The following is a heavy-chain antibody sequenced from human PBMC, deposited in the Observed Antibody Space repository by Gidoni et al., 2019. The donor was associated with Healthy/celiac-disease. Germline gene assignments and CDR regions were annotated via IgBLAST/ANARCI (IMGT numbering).Heavy chain of an antibody. J-gene: IGHJ6*02. V-gene: IGHV4-30-4*01. CDR2: IYYSGST. CDR1: GGSISSGDYY. Sequence: QVQLQESGPGLVKPSQTLSLTCTVSGGSISSGDYYWSWLRQPQGKGLEWIGYIYYSGSTYYNPSLKSRVTISVDTPKNQFSLKLSSVTAADTAVYYCAREGSSTSGYYYYGMDVWGQGTTVTVSS. D-gene: IGHD2-2*01. CDR3: AREGSSTSGYYYYGMDV.